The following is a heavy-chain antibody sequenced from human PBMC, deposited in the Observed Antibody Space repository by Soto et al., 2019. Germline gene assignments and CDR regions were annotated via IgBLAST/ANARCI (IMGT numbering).Heavy chain of an antibody. Sequence: PGGSLRLSCGSSGFNFANYAMGWVRQAPGKGLEWVSGISSTGRRTYYADSVRGRFSISRDNSKNTVDLQINSLRAEDTAVYYSANVANVGVVVEYFDHWGQGSLVTVSS. CDR2: ISSTGRRT. CDR3: ANVANVGVVVEYFDH. J-gene: IGHJ4*02. V-gene: IGHV3-23*01. D-gene: IGHD3-3*01. CDR1: GFNFANYA.